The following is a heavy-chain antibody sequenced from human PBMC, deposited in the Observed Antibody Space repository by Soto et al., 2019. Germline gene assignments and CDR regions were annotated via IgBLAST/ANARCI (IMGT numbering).Heavy chain of an antibody. D-gene: IGHD3-10*01. Sequence: HPGGSLRLSCAASGFTFSSYAMHWVRQAPGKGLEWVAVISYDGSNKYYADSVKGRFTISRDNSKNTLYLQMNSLRAEDTAVYYCARDGITMVRGVIIDYYYGMDVWGQGTTVTVSS. J-gene: IGHJ6*02. CDR3: ARDGITMVRGVIIDYYYGMDV. V-gene: IGHV3-30-3*01. CDR2: ISYDGSNK. CDR1: GFTFSSYA.